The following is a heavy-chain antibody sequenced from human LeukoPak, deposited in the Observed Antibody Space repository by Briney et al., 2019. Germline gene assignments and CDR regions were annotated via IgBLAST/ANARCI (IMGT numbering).Heavy chain of an antibody. CDR2: IYYSGST. CDR1: GGSISSHY. V-gene: IGHV4-59*11. Sequence: SETLSLTCTVSGGSISSHYWSWIRQPPGKGLEWIGYIYYSGSTNYNPSLKSRVTISVDTSENQFSLKLSSVTAADTAVYYCARLSVAAAGTGLDYWDQGTLVTASS. J-gene: IGHJ4*02. CDR3: ARLSVAAAGTGLDY. D-gene: IGHD6-13*01.